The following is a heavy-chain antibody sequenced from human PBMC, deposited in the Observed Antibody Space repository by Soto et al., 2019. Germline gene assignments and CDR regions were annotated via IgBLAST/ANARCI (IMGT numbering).Heavy chain of an antibody. D-gene: IGHD6-6*01. J-gene: IGHJ4*02. CDR1: GGSISISSYY. V-gene: IGHV4-39*07. Sequence: PSDTLSLTCTVSGGSISISSYYWGWIRQPPGKGLEWIGSIYYSGSTYYNPSLKSRVTISVDTSKNQFSLKLSSVTAADTAVYDCARWTRAAQNFDYWGQGTLVTVS. CDR2: IYYSGST. CDR3: ARWTRAAQNFDY.